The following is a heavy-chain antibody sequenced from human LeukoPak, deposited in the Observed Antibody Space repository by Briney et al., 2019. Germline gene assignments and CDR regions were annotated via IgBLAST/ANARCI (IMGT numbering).Heavy chain of an antibody. J-gene: IGHJ3*02. CDR2: ISSSSEYI. V-gene: IGHV3-21*01. CDR1: GLTFTSTS. CDR3: AREESSPRDAFDI. Sequence: GGSLRISCVVSGLTFTSTSMAWVRKAPGKALEWVASISSSSEYILQKDSLKGRFTISRDNAKNPLYLQMNSPRAEDTAVYYCAREESSPRDAFDIWGQGTMVTVSS.